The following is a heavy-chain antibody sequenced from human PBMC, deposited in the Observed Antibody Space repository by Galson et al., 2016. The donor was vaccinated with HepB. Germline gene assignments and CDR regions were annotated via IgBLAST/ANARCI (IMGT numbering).Heavy chain of an antibody. J-gene: IGHJ5*02. CDR1: GFTFSSYA. CDR3: ARVGNWNYGSWFDP. D-gene: IGHD1-7*01. CDR2: ISDDGSNK. V-gene: IGHV3-30-3*01. Sequence: SLRLSCAASGFTFSSYAMHWVRQAPGKGLEWVALISDDGSNKDYADSVGGRFTTSRDNSKKMLYLQMNSLRAEDTALYYCARVGNWNYGSWFDPWGQGTLVTVSS.